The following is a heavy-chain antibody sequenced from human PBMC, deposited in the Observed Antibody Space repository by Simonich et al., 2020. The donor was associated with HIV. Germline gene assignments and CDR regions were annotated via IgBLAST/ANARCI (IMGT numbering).Heavy chain of an antibody. Sequence: EVQLVESGGGLVQPGGSLRLSCAASGFTFTTFWMKWVRQAPGKGLEWMANIKQDGSQKFYLDAVKGRFTISRDNANNSLYLQMNSLRAEDTAVYYCVRAAGDFWSGYPQTLDYWGQGTLVTVSS. J-gene: IGHJ4*02. D-gene: IGHD3-3*01. CDR3: VRAAGDFWSGYPQTLDY. CDR1: GFTFTTFW. CDR2: IKQDGSQK. V-gene: IGHV3-7*01.